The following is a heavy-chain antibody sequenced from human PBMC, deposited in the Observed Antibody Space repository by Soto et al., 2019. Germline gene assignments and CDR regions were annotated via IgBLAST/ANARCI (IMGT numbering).Heavy chain of an antibody. J-gene: IGHJ4*02. V-gene: IGHV1-18*01. Sequence: QVQLVQSGAEVKKPGASVKVSCKASGYTFTSYGISWVRQAPGHGLEWMGWISSYNGNTNYAQKLQGRVTMTTATATSTAYMELRSLRSDDTAVYYVARVSYSGYDENYWGQGTLVTVSS. CDR3: ARVSYSGYDENY. D-gene: IGHD5-12*01. CDR1: GYTFTSYG. CDR2: ISSYNGNT.